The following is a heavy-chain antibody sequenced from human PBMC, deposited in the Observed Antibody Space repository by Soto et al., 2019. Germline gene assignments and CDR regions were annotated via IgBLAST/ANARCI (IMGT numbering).Heavy chain of an antibody. CDR3: AKDREDIVVVPAAEYDY. CDR1: GFTFSSYA. CDR2: ISGSGGST. V-gene: IGHV3-23*01. D-gene: IGHD2-2*01. J-gene: IGHJ4*02. Sequence: EVQLLESGGGLVQPGGSLRLSCAASGFTFSSYAMSWVRQAPGKGLEWVSAISGSGGSTYYADSVKGRFTISRDNSKNTLDLQMNSLRAEDTAVYYCAKDREDIVVVPAAEYDYWGQGTLVTVSS.